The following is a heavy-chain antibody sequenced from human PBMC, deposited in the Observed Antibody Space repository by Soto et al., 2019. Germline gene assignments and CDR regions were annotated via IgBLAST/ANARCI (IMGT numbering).Heavy chain of an antibody. CDR1: GYTFFTYD. D-gene: IGHD5-12*01. CDR2: ISTYSGDT. V-gene: IGHV1-18*01. Sequence: QVHLVQSGVEVKTPGASVKVSCQASGYTFFTYDISWVRQAPGLGVEGMGWISTYSGDTKYAQKFQGRVTMTTDTSTTTAYLELRSLRSDDTAVYYCARHHGPTTSENWFDPWGQGTLVTVSS. CDR3: ARHHGPTTSENWFDP. J-gene: IGHJ5*02.